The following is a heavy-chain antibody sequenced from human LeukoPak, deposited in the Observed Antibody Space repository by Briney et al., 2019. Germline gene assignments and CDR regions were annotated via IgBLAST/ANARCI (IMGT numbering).Heavy chain of an antibody. V-gene: IGHV2-70*11. CDR2: IDWDDDK. CDR1: GFSLSTSGMC. D-gene: IGHD6-19*01. Sequence: SGPALVKPTQTLTLTCTFSGFSLSTSGMCVSWIRQPPGKALERLARIDWDDDKYYSTSLKTRLTISKDTSKNQVVLTMTNMDPVDTATYYCARTVAGLPVRDYYYGMDVWGQGTTVTVSS. CDR3: ARTVAGLPVRDYYYGMDV. J-gene: IGHJ6*02.